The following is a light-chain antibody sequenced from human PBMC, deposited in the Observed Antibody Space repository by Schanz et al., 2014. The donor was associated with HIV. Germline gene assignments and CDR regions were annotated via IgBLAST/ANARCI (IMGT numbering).Light chain of an antibody. V-gene: IGKV1-17*02. CDR3: QQYGSSLIT. CDR2: AAS. Sequence: IQMTQSPSSLSASVGDRVTITCRASQGIRDDLGWYQQKPGKAPNLLIYAASSLQSGVPSRFSGSGSGTDFTLTISKLEPEDFAVYYCQQYGSSLITFGPGTKVDVK. CDR1: QGIRDD. J-gene: IGKJ3*01.